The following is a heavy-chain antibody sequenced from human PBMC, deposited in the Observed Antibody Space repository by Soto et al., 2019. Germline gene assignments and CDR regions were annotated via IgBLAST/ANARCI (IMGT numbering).Heavy chain of an antibody. CDR3: ARDPDDVDIVATKHY. CDR2: LSSSSSTI. J-gene: IGHJ4*02. V-gene: IGHV3-48*02. Sequence: EVQLVESGGGLVQPGGSLRLSCAASGFTFSSYSMNWVRQAPGKGLEWVSYLSSSSSTIYYADSVKGRFTISRDNAKNSLYLQMNRLRDEDTAVYYCARDPDDVDIVATKHYWGQGTLVTVSS. D-gene: IGHD5-12*01. CDR1: GFTFSSYS.